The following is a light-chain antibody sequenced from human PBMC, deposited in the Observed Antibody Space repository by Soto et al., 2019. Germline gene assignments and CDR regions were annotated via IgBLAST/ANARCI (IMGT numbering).Light chain of an antibody. CDR1: QSISSW. CDR2: QSS. Sequence: DIQMPQSPSTLSASVGDRVTITCRASQSISSWLAWYQQKTGKAPMLLIYQSSSFESGVPSRFSDSRYGTEFTLTLSSLQPYDFATYYCQQYSSYSTFGQRTKVEIK. J-gene: IGKJ1*01. CDR3: QQYSSYST. V-gene: IGKV1-5*03.